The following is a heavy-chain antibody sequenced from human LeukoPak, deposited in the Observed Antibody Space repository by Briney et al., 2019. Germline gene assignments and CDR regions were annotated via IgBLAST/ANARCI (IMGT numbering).Heavy chain of an antibody. CDR3: AEALGYRRYYFDY. Sequence: GGSLRLSCAASGFTFSSYAMSWVRQAPGKGLEWVSAISGSGGSTYYADSVKGRFTISRDNSKNTLYLQMNSLRAEDTAVYYCAEALGYRRYYFDYWGQGTLVTVSS. V-gene: IGHV3-23*01. J-gene: IGHJ4*02. D-gene: IGHD5-18*01. CDR2: ISGSGGST. CDR1: GFTFSSYA.